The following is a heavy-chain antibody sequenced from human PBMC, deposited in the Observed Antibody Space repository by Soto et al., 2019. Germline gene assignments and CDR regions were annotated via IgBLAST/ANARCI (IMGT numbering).Heavy chain of an antibody. V-gene: IGHV4-34*01. CDR3: ARVSFLSRSYFDY. J-gene: IGHJ4*02. CDR2: INHSGST. CDR1: GGSFSGYY. Sequence: SEALSLTCAVYGGSFSGYYWSLIRQPPGKGLEWIGEINHSGSTNYNPSLKSRVTISVDTSKNQFSLKLSSVTAADTAVYYCARVSFLSRSYFDYWGQGTLVTVS.